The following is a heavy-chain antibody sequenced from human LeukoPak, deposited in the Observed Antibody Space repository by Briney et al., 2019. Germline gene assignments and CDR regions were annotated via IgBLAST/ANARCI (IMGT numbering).Heavy chain of an antibody. CDR3: ARDLSGSLYFDY. CDR1: GASISSYY. J-gene: IGHJ4*02. V-gene: IGHV4-4*07. CDR2: LYISGST. Sequence: SETLSLTCTVSGASISSYYYTWIRQTAGRGLEWIGRLYISGSTYYNPSLKSRVTISVDTSNNQFSLNLNSVTAADTAVYFCARDLSGSLYFDYWGQGVLVTVSS. D-gene: IGHD3-10*01.